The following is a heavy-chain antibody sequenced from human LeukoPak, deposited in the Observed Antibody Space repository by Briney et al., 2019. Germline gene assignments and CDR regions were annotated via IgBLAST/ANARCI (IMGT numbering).Heavy chain of an antibody. D-gene: IGHD2-2*01. CDR3: ARRTSYCSSTSCRRDYYYYMDV. CDR2: IYYSGST. J-gene: IGHJ6*03. CDR1: GGSISSYY. Sequence: SETLSLTSTVSGGSISSYYWSWIRQPPGKGLEWIGYIYYSGSTNYNPSLKSRVTISVDTSKNQFSLKLSSVTAADTAVYYCARRTSYCSSTSCRRDYYYYMDVWGIGTTVTVSS. V-gene: IGHV4-59*01.